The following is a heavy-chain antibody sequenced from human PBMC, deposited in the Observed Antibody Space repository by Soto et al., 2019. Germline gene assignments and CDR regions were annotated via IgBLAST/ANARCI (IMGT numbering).Heavy chain of an antibody. Sequence: GGSLRLSCAASGFTFSSYAMSWVRQAPGKGLEWVSTISGSDGRTYSTDSVKGRFTVSRDNSRNTAYLQMNSLRVEDTAVYYCAKGVSQYTPLALFDYWGRGTLVTVSS. V-gene: IGHV3-23*01. D-gene: IGHD5-18*01. CDR3: AKGVSQYTPLALFDY. CDR1: GFTFSSYA. CDR2: ISGSDGRT. J-gene: IGHJ4*02.